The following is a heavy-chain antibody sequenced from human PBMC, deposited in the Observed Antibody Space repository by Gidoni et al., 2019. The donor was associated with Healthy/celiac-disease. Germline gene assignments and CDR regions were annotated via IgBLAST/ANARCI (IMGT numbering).Heavy chain of an antibody. CDR2: INPSGGST. CDR3: ASDADMATITSPPYYFDY. D-gene: IGHD5-12*01. Sequence: QVQLVQSGAAVRKPGASVRVSWKASGYRFTSKYMHWVRQAPGQGLEWMGIINPSGGSTSYAQKFQGRVTMTRDTSTSTVYIQLSSLRSEDTAVYYCASDADMATITSPPYYFDYWGQGTLVTVSS. CDR1: GYRFTSKY. V-gene: IGHV1-46*01. J-gene: IGHJ4*02.